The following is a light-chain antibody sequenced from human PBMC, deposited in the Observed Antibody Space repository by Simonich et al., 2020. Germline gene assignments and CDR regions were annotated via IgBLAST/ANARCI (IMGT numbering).Light chain of an antibody. Sequence: EIVMTQSPATLSVSPGERATLSCRASRSVSSNLAWYQQKPGQAPSHLIYDASSRATGIPDRFSGSGSGTDFTLTISRLEPEDFAVYYCQQYGSSPQTFGQGTKVEIK. V-gene: IGKV3-20*01. CDR1: RSVSSN. CDR3: QQYGSSPQT. CDR2: DAS. J-gene: IGKJ1*01.